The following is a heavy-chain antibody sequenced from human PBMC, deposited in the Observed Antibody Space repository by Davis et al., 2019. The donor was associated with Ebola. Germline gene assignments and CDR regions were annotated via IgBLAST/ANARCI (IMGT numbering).Heavy chain of an antibody. Sequence: ASVKVSCKASGGTFSSYAINWVRQATGQGLEWMGWMNPNSGNTGYAQKFQGRVTMTRNTSISTAYMELSSLRSEDTAVYYCARGRGRQQWLVGYLWGQGTLVTVSS. CDR1: GGTFSSYA. CDR2: MNPNSGNT. V-gene: IGHV1-8*02. D-gene: IGHD6-19*01. CDR3: ARGRGRQQWLVGYL. J-gene: IGHJ5*02.